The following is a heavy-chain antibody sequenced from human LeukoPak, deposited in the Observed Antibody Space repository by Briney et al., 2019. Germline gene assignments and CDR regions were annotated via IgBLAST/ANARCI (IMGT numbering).Heavy chain of an antibody. CDR3: TTDLMGATGWFDP. D-gene: IGHD1-26*01. Sequence: SETLSLTCTVSGGSISSYYWSWIRQPPGKGLEWIGYIYYSGRTNYNSSLKSRVTISIDTSKNQFSLKLSSVTAADTAVYYCTTDLMGATGWFDPWGQGTLVTVSS. CDR2: IYYSGRT. J-gene: IGHJ5*02. V-gene: IGHV4-59*12. CDR1: GGSISSYY.